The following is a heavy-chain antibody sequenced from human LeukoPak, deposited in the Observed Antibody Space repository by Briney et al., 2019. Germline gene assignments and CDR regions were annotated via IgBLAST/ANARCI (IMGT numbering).Heavy chain of an antibody. CDR2: IYYSGST. CDR3: AREGTAGTNLNWFDP. Sequence: NTSETLSLTCTVSGGSISSYYWSWVRQPPGKGLEWIGYIYYSGSTKYNPSLKGRATISVDTSKNQFSLKLSSVTAADTAVYYCAREGTAGTNLNWFDPWGQGTLVTVSS. J-gene: IGHJ5*02. D-gene: IGHD1-1*01. CDR1: GGSISSYY. V-gene: IGHV4-59*12.